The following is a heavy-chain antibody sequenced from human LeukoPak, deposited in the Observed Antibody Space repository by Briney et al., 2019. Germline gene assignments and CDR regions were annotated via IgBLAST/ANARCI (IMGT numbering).Heavy chain of an antibody. CDR3: ARLPLDYYDSSGYYHFDY. V-gene: IGHV1-18*01. Sequence: GASVKVSCKASGYTFTSYGISWVRQAPGQGLEWMGWISAYNGNTNYAQKLQGRVTMTTDTSTSTAYMERRSLRSDDTAVYYCARLPLDYYDSSGYYHFDYWGQGTLATVSS. CDR2: ISAYNGNT. CDR1: GYTFTSYG. J-gene: IGHJ4*02. D-gene: IGHD3-22*01.